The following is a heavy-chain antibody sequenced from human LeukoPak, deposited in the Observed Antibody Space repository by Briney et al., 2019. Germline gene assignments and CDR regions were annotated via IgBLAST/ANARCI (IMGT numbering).Heavy chain of an antibody. D-gene: IGHD3-22*01. CDR3: ASDPGYYDSSGYYRNYYGMDV. CDR1: GGSISSYY. J-gene: IGHJ6*02. CDR2: IYYSGST. V-gene: IGHV4-59*01. Sequence: SETLSLTCTVSGGSISSYYWSWIRQPPGKGLEWIGYIYYSGSTNYNPSLKSRVTISVDTSKNQFSLKLSSATAADTAVYYCASDPGYYDSSGYYRNYYGMDVWGQGTTVTVSS.